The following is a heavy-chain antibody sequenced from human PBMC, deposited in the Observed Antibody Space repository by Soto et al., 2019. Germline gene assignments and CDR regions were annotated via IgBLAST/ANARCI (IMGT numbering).Heavy chain of an antibody. J-gene: IGHJ4*02. D-gene: IGHD6-19*01. CDR1: GFTFSDYY. CDR2: ISSSGSNI. Sequence: QVQLVESGGGLVKPGESLRLSCAASGFTFSDYYMSWIRQAPGKGLEWASDISSSGSNIYYADSVKGRFTIYRDNAKNSLFLQMNSLRAEDTAGYYCARWGLRAVASLDYWGQVILVTVA. CDR3: ARWGLRAVASLDY. V-gene: IGHV3-11*01.